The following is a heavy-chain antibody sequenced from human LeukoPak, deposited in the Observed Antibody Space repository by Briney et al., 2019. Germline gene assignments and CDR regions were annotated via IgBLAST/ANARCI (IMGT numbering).Heavy chain of an antibody. CDR3: ARALITMVRGVIAPNWFDP. CDR2: IYYSGST. J-gene: IGHJ5*02. CDR1: GGSISSGGYY. V-gene: IGHV4-31*03. Sequence: PSVTLSLTCTVSGGSISSGGYYWSWIRQHPGKGLEWIGYIYYSGSTYYNPSLKSRVTISVDTSKNQFSLKLSSVTAADTAVYYCARALITMVRGVIAPNWFDPWGQGTLVTVSS. D-gene: IGHD3-10*01.